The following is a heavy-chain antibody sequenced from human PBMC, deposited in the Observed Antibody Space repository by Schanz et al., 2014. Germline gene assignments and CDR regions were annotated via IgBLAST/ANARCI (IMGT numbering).Heavy chain of an antibody. D-gene: IGHD4-17*01. CDR1: GFTFSSYA. CDR3: STDLTAVDYDAIGL. V-gene: IGHV3-15*01. Sequence: QLLESGGGLVQPGGSLRLSCAGSGFTFSSYAMSWVRQTPGKGLEWVGRIKSKVDGATTDNAAPVQGRFTISRDDSKNTLHLQMNSLKTEDTAVYYCSTDLTAVDYDAIGLWGQGTMVTVSS. CDR2: IKSKVDGATT. J-gene: IGHJ3*01.